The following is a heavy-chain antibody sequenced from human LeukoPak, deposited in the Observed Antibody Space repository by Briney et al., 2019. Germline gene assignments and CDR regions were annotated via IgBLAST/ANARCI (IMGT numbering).Heavy chain of an antibody. D-gene: IGHD6-19*01. CDR3: ARDLQAYSSGWYYNWFDP. J-gene: IGHJ5*02. V-gene: IGHV3-7*01. CDR2: IKQDVSEK. Sequence: GGSLRLSCAASGFTFMTYWMSWVRQAPGKGLEWVANIKQDVSEKYYVDSVKGRFTISRDNAKNSLYLQMNSLRAEDTAVYYCARDLQAYSSGWYYNWFDPWGQGTLVTVSS. CDR1: GFTFMTYW.